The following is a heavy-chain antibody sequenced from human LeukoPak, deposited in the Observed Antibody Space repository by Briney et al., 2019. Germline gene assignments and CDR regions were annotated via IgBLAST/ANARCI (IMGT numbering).Heavy chain of an antibody. Sequence: PSETLSLTCTVSGGSITSYYWSWIRQPAGKGLEWMGRIHTSGSTNYNRSLKNRVTMSGDTSKNQVSLKLSSVTAADTAVYYCARDRYYYDSSGSTFDYWGQGTLVTVSS. CDR2: IHTSGST. CDR1: GGSITSYY. J-gene: IGHJ4*02. CDR3: ARDRYYYDSSGSTFDY. D-gene: IGHD3-22*01. V-gene: IGHV4-4*07.